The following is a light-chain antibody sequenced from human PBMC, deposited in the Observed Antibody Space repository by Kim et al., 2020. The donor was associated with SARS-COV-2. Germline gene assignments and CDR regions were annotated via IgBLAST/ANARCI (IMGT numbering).Light chain of an antibody. Sequence: DIVLTQSPATLSLSPGERASLSCRASQSISSYLAWYQQKPGQAPRLLIYDASNRATGIPARFSGSGSGTDFTLTISSLEPEDFAVYYCQQYGSSPSYTFGQGTKLEI. CDR2: DAS. V-gene: IGKV3-11*01. CDR1: QSISSY. CDR3: QQYGSSPSYT. J-gene: IGKJ2*01.